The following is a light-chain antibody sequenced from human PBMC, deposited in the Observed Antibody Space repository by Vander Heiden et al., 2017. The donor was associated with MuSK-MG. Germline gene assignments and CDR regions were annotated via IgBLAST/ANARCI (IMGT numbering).Light chain of an antibody. CDR2: SNN. Sequence: QSVLTQPPSASGTPGPRATISCSGSSTNIGSNTVNWYQQLPGTAPKLLIYSNNQRPSGVPDRFSGSKSGTSASLAISGLQAEDEADYYCATWDDSLNGPVFGGGTKLTVL. CDR1: STNIGSNT. J-gene: IGLJ3*02. V-gene: IGLV1-44*01. CDR3: ATWDDSLNGPV.